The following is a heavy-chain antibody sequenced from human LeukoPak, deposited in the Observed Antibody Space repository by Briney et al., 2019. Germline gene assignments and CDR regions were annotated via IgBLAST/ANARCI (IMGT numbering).Heavy chain of an antibody. Sequence: GGSLRLSCAASGFTFSNSWMSWVRQAPGKGLEWVATIKPDGSAQYYVDSVKGRFTISRDNAKNSLFLQINSLRAEDTAVYYCARDLDYGDVTPLYYWGQGTLVTVSS. CDR3: ARDLDYGDVTPLYY. J-gene: IGHJ4*02. CDR1: GFTFSNSW. CDR2: IKPDGSAQ. V-gene: IGHV3-7*01. D-gene: IGHD4-17*01.